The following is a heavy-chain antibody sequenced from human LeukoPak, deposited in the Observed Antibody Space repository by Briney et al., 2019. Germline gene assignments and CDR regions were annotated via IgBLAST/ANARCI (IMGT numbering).Heavy chain of an antibody. V-gene: IGHV4-59*01. D-gene: IGHD3-22*01. J-gene: IGHJ4*02. CDR1: GGSSISSYS. CDR3: ARAGSGYSFDY. Sequence: PSETLSLTCTVSGGSSISSYSWSWIRQPPGKGLEWIGYIYYSGSTNYNPSLRSRVTISVDTSKNQFSLKLSSVTAADTAVYYCARAGSGYSFDYWGQRTRVTVSS. CDR2: IYYSGST.